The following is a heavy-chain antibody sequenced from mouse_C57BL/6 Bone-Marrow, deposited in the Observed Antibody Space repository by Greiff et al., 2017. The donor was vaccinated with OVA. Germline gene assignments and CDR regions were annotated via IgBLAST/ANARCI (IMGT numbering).Heavy chain of an antibody. J-gene: IGHJ1*03. CDR2: IDPSDSYT. D-gene: IGHD1-1*01. V-gene: IGHV1-69*01. CDR1: GYTFTSYW. CDR3: ARGTVVATDWYFDV. Sequence: VQLQQPGAELVMPGASVKLSCKASGYTFTSYWMHWVKQRPGQGLEWIGEIDPSDSYTNYNQKFKGKSTLTVDKSSSTAYMQLSSLTSEDSAVYDCARGTVVATDWYFDVWGTGTTVTVSS.